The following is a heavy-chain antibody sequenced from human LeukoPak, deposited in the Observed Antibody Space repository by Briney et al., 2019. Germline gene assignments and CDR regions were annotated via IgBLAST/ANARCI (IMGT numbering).Heavy chain of an antibody. Sequence: GGSLRLSCVASGFTFSTYGMSWVRQAPGKGLEWVSAISGSGGSTYYADSVKGRFTISRDNSKNTLYLQMNSLRAEDTAVYYCARGGSGNWNAPFDYWGQGTLVTVSS. V-gene: IGHV3-23*01. CDR2: ISGSGGST. CDR3: ARGGSGNWNAPFDY. J-gene: IGHJ4*02. CDR1: GFTFSTYG. D-gene: IGHD1-1*01.